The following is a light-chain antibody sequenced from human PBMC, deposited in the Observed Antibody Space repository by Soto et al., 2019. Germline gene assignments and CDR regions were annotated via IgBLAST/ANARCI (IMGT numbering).Light chain of an antibody. V-gene: IGKV1-9*01. J-gene: IGKJ4*01. CDR1: QALSYY. Sequence: DIQLTQSPSVLSASVGGTVTMTCRASQALSYYLAWYQHKPGIAPDLLIYSASTLQCGVPSRCSGSGSETEFSLTIRALQPEDFATYYCQQLSRYPLTFGGGTKVDIK. CDR3: QQLSRYPLT. CDR2: SAS.